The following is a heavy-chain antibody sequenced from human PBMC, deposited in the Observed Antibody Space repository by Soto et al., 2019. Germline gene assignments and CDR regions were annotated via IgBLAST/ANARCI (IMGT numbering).Heavy chain of an antibody. D-gene: IGHD3-10*01. CDR3: AKDGKKMVWEPNNFDY. CDR1: GFTFDDYA. J-gene: IGHJ4*02. Sequence: HPGGSLRLSCAASGFTFDDYAMSWVRQAPGKGLEWVSAISGSGGSTYYADSVKGRFTISRDNSKNTLYLQMNSLRAEDTAVYYCAKDGKKMVWEPNNFDYWGQGTLLTVSS. CDR2: ISGSGGST. V-gene: IGHV3-23*01.